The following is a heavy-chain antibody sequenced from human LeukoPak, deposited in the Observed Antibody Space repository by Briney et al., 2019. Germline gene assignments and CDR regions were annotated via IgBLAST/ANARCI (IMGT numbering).Heavy chain of an antibody. CDR3: ARIGFGSGWLDH. CDR2: IYHSGST. CDR1: GDSMNSEYYY. D-gene: IGHD6-19*01. V-gene: IGHV4-39*07. Sequence: PSETLSLTCTVSGDSMNSEYYYWGWVRQPPGKGLEWIGSIYHSGSTYYSPSLKSRVAISLDMSKNQFSLNVRSVTAADTAVYYCARIGFGSGWLDHWGQGTLVTVSS. J-gene: IGHJ4*02.